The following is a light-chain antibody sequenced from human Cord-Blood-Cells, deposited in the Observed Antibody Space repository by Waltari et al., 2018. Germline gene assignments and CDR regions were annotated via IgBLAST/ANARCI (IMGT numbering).Light chain of an antibody. Sequence: QSALTQPRSVSGSPGQSVTISCTGTSSDVGGYNYVSWYQQHPAKAPKLMIYDVSKRPSGVPDRFSGSKSGTTASLTISGLQAEDEADYYCCSYAGSYTFHVVFGGGTKLTVL. V-gene: IGLV2-11*01. J-gene: IGLJ2*01. CDR2: DVS. CDR1: SSDVGGYNY. CDR3: CSYAGSYTFHVV.